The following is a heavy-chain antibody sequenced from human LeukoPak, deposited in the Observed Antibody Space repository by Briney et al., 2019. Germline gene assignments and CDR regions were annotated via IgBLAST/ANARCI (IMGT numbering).Heavy chain of an antibody. D-gene: IGHD6-6*01. CDR3: ARENSYSSSFETDY. CDR2: IYHSGST. CDR1: GGSISSSNW. Sequence: SETLSLTCAVSGGSISSSNWWSWVRQPPGKGLEWIGEIYHSGSTNYNPSLKSRVTISVDKSKNQFSLKLSSVTAADTAVYYCARENSYSSSFETDYWGQGTLVTVSS. V-gene: IGHV4-4*02. J-gene: IGHJ4*02.